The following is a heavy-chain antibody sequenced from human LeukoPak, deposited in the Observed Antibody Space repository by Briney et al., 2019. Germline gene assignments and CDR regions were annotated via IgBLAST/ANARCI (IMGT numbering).Heavy chain of an antibody. CDR1: GYTLTELS. CDR3: ATELVGATLNEFDY. Sequence: ASVKVSCKVSGYTLTELSMHWVRQAPGKGLEWMGGFDPEDGETIYAQKFQGRVTMTEDTSTDTAYMGLSSLRSEDTAVYYCATELVGATLNEFDYWGQGTLVTVSS. J-gene: IGHJ4*02. CDR2: FDPEDGET. D-gene: IGHD1-26*01. V-gene: IGHV1-24*01.